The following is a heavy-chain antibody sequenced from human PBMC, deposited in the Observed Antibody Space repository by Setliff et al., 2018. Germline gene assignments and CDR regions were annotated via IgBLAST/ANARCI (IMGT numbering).Heavy chain of an antibody. D-gene: IGHD5-18*01. CDR3: ARAPSVELVTIRTNSWFTY. J-gene: IGHJ4*01. V-gene: IGHV1-18*01. Sequence: ASVKVSCKASGYTFRNYAFAWVRQAPGQGLEWVGWISVYNGDTNYAQKFQGRVTLTTDTSTSTAYMELRSLTSDDSAFYYCARAPSVELVTIRTNSWFTYWGHGTLVTVSS. CDR2: ISVYNGDT. CDR1: GYTFRNYA.